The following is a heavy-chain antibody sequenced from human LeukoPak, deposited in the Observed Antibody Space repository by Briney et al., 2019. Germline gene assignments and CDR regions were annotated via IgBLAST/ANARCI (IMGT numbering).Heavy chain of an antibody. V-gene: IGHV3-7*01. CDR1: GFTFTKSW. Sequence: GGSLRLSCAASGFTFTKSWMTWVRQVPVKGLECVAILNPDGSEKYYVDSVRGRFTISRDNAKNSLYLQMSSLRLEDTAVYYCVRDPMRGGFDIWGQGTMVTVSS. CDR3: VRDPMRGGFDI. J-gene: IGHJ3*02. CDR2: LNPDGSEK.